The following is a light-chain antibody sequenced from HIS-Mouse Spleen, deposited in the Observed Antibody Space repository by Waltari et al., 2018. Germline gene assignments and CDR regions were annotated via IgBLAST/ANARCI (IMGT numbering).Light chain of an antibody. Sequence: EIVLTQSPTTLSLSPEEIPDLSCRASQSVSSYLAWYQQKPCQAPRLLIYDASNRATGIPARFSGSGSGTDFTLTISSLEPEDFAVYYCQQRSNWPPFTFGPGTKVDIK. V-gene: IGKV3-11*01. CDR1: QSVSSY. CDR3: QQRSNWPPFT. J-gene: IGKJ3*01. CDR2: DAS.